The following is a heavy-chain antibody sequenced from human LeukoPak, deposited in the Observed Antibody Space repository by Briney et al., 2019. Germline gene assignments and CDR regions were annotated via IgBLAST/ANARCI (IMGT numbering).Heavy chain of an antibody. D-gene: IGHD5-18*01. CDR1: GFTFYDYA. CDR3: TRSTWIQLSSPFDY. CDR2: IRGQAYDGTA. J-gene: IGHJ4*02. Sequence: GGSLRLSCTASGFTFYDYAMSWVRQAPGRGLEWVGFIRGQAYDGTAEFAASVRARFTGSRDDSNSIAYLQMNSLKTEDTAVYYCTRSTWIQLSSPFDYWGQGTLVTVSS. V-gene: IGHV3-49*04.